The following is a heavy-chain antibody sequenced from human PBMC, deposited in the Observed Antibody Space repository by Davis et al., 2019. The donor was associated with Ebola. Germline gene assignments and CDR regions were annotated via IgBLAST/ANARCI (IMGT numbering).Heavy chain of an antibody. J-gene: IGHJ2*01. Sequence: GGSLRLSCAASGFTFSSYAMHWVRQAPGKGLEWVAVISYDGSNKYYADSVKGRFTISRGNSKNTLYLQMSSLRAEDTAVYYCARDLPGGDWYFDLWGRGTLVTVSS. D-gene: IGHD1-14*01. CDR3: ARDLPGGDWYFDL. CDR1: GFTFSSYA. V-gene: IGHV3-30*04. CDR2: ISYDGSNK.